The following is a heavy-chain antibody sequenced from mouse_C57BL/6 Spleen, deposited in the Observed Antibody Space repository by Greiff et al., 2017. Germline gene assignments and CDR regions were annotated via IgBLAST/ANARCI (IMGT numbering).Heavy chain of an antibody. CDR2: IGSGGST. J-gene: IGHJ4*01. D-gene: IGHD2-4*01. Sequence: QVQLKQSGPGLVQPSQCLSITCTVSGFSFTSYGVHWVRQSPGKGLEWLGVIGSGGSTDYYAAFISRLSISKDNSKSQVFFKMNSLQADDTDIYYCGRNRIYYDPLMDDWSQGTSVTVSS. CDR1: GFSFTSYG. V-gene: IGHV2-2*01. CDR3: GRNRIYYDPLMDD.